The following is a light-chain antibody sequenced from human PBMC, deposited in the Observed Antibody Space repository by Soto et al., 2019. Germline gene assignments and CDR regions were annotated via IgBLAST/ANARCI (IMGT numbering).Light chain of an antibody. J-gene: IGKJ1*01. CDR3: QQYNSYWA. CDR2: DAS. V-gene: IGKV1-5*01. CDR1: QSISSW. Sequence: DIQMTQSPSTLSASVADRVTITCRASQSISSWLAWYQQKPGKAPKLLMYDASSLESGVPSRFSGSGSGTEFTLTISSLQPDDFATYYCQQYNSYWAFGQGTKVEVK.